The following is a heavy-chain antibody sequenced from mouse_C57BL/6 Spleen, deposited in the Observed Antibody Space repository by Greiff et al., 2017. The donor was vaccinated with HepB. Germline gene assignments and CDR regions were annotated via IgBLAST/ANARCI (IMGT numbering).Heavy chain of an antibody. J-gene: IGHJ2*01. D-gene: IGHD2-1*01. CDR1: GYTFTSYG. V-gene: IGHV1-81*01. CDR3: ARDYGNYFDD. CDR2: IYPRSGNT. Sequence: VKLMESGAELARPGASVKLSCKASGYTFTSYGISWVKQRTGQGLEWIGEIYPRSGNTYYNEKFKGKATLTADKSSSTAYMELRSLPSEDSAVYFCARDYGNYFDDWGQGTTLTVSS.